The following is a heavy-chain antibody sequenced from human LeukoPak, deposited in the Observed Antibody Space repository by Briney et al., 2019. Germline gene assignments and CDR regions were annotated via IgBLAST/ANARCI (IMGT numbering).Heavy chain of an antibody. CDR3: ARDGPLPFGESAFDI. Sequence: GGSLRLSCAASGFTFSSYSMNWVRQAPGKGLEWVSSISSSSSYIYYADSVKGRFTISRDNAKNSLYLQMNSLRVEDTAVYYCARDGPLPFGESAFDIWGQGTMVTVSS. CDR1: GFTFSSYS. D-gene: IGHD3-10*01. J-gene: IGHJ3*02. CDR2: ISSSSSYI. V-gene: IGHV3-21*01.